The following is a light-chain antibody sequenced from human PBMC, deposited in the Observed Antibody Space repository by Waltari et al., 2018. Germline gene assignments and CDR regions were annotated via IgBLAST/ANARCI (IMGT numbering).Light chain of an antibody. CDR2: NNN. V-gene: IGLV1-47*01. J-gene: IGLJ2*01. CDR1: SSNIGRIH. CDR3: AAWDDSLSGFWT. Sequence: QSVLTQTPSVSATPGQRLTLSCSGSSSNIGRIHVDWYQQVPGAAPTLLLYNNNERPPGIPDRFSGTKSGTSASLAISGLRSEDEADYYCAAWDDSLSGFWTFGGGTKVTVL.